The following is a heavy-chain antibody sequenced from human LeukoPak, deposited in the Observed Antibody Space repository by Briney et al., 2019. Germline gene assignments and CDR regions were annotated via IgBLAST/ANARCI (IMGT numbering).Heavy chain of an antibody. Sequence: SQTLSLTCTVSGGSISSGSYYWRWIRQPAGKGLEWIGRIHTSGSTNYNPSLKSRVTISVDTSKNQFSLKLSSVTAADTAVYYCARAWGVYGGNLYFDYWGQGTLVTVSS. CDR1: GGSISSGSYY. V-gene: IGHV4-61*02. J-gene: IGHJ4*02. CDR2: IHTSGST. D-gene: IGHD4-23*01. CDR3: ARAWGVYGGNLYFDY.